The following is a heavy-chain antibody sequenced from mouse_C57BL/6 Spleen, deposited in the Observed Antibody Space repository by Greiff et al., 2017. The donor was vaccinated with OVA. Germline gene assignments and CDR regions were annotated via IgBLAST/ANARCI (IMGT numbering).Heavy chain of an antibody. CDR3: AITRTTVVGVDY. D-gene: IGHD1-1*01. Sequence: QVQLQQPGAELVKPGASVKVSCKASGYTFTSYWMHWVKQRPGQGLEWIGRIHPSDSDTNYNQKFKGKATLTVDKSTSTDYMQLSSLTSEDSAVYYCAITRTTVVGVDYWGQGTTLTVSS. CDR1: GYTFTSYW. V-gene: IGHV1-74*01. CDR2: IHPSDSDT. J-gene: IGHJ2*01.